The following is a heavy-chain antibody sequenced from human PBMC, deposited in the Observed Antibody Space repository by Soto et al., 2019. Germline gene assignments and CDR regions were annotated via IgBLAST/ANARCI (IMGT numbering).Heavy chain of an antibody. CDR3: AKDIAVAGTFGYFDY. V-gene: IGHV3-23*01. CDR1: GFTFSSYA. CDR2: ISGSGGST. D-gene: IGHD6-19*01. Sequence: PGGSLRLSCAASGFTFSSYAMSWVRQAPGKGLEWVSAISGSGGSTYYADSVKGRFTISRDNSKNTLYLQMNSLRAEDTAVYYCAKDIAVAGTFGYFDYWGQGTLVTVSS. J-gene: IGHJ4*02.